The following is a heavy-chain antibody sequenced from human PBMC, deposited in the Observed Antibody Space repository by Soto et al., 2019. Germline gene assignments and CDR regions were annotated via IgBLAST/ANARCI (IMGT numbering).Heavy chain of an antibody. CDR1: GFTFSSDG. J-gene: IGHJ3*02. CDR2: ISYDGSNK. CDR3: AKSPRLYSGYDWGAFDI. Sequence: GGSMRLSCAASGFTFSSDGMHWVRQAPGKGLEWVAVISYDGSNKYYADSVKGRFTISRDNSKNTLYLQMNSLRAEDTAVYYCAKSPRLYSGYDWGAFDIWGQGTMVTVSS. V-gene: IGHV3-30*18. D-gene: IGHD5-12*01.